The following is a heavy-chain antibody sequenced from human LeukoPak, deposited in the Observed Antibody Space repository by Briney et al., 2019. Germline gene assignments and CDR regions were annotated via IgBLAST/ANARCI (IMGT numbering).Heavy chain of an antibody. J-gene: IGHJ2*01. V-gene: IGHV3-13*01. CDR2: IGTAGEI. Sequence: GGSLRLSCAASGFTFGSYDMHWVRHATGKGLEWVSGIGTAGEIYYPGSVKGRFTISRENAKNSLYLQMNSLRAGDTAVYYCARAAYSSTWYSRYFDLWGRGTLVTVSS. CDR1: GFTFGSYD. CDR3: ARAAYSSTWYSRYFDL. D-gene: IGHD6-13*01.